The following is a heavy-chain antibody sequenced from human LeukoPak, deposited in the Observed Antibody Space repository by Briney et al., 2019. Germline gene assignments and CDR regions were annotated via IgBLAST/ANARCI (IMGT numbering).Heavy chain of an antibody. V-gene: IGHV1-69*13. CDR3: AREGSELLGSGMDV. CDR2: IIPIFGTA. D-gene: IGHD1-7*01. CDR1: GYTFTGYY. J-gene: IGHJ6*02. Sequence: ASVKVSCKASGYTFTGYYMHWVRQAPGQGLEWMGGIIPIFGTANYAQKFQGRVTITADESTSTAYMELSSLRSEDTAVYYCAREGSELLGSGMDVWGQGTTVTVSS.